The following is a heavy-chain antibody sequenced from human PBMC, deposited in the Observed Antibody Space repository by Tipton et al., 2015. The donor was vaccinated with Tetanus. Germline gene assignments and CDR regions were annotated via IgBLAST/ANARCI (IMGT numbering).Heavy chain of an antibody. J-gene: IGHJ6*03. Sequence: QLVQSGGGVVQPGKSLRISCAASGFTFSNHALHWVRQAPGKGPEWVAVMSYDGGNKYYADSVKGRFTISRDNFKNTLYLQMSSLRTEDTAVYFCARAPNSGTSPYFYHYMDVWGKGTTVTVSS. V-gene: IGHV3-30-3*01. CDR1: GFTFSNHA. D-gene: IGHD3-10*01. CDR2: MSYDGGNK. CDR3: ARAPNSGTSPYFYHYMDV.